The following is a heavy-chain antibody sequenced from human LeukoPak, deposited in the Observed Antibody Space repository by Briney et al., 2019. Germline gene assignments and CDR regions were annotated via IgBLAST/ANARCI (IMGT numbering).Heavy chain of an antibody. CDR1: GFTVSSNY. CDR3: ARTRTGIFDY. V-gene: IGHV3-53*01. D-gene: IGHD7-27*01. Sequence: GGSLSLSCAASGFTVSSNYMSWVRQAPGKGLEWVSVIYSGGSTYYADSVKGRFTISRDNSKNTLYLQMNSLRAEDTAVYYCARTRTGIFDYWGQGTLVTVSS. CDR2: IYSGGST. J-gene: IGHJ4*02.